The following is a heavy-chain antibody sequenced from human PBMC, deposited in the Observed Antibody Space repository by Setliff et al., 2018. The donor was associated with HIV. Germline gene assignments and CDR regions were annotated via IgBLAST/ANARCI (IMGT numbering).Heavy chain of an antibody. CDR1: GGSISRGSYY. J-gene: IGHJ4*02. CDR2: IYTNGNT. V-gene: IGHV4-61*02. CDR3: ARGDPFTDFDS. D-gene: IGHD3-16*01. Sequence: KASETLSLTCTVSGGSISRGSYYWSWIRQPAGKGLEWTGRIYTNGNTNYNHSLKSRVNVSADTSKNQFSLKLTSVTAADTAVYYCARGDPFTDFDSWGQGTLVTVSS.